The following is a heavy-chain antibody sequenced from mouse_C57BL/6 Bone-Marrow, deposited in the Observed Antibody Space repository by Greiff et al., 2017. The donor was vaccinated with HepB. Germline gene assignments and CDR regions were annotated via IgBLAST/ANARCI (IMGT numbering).Heavy chain of an antibody. J-gene: IGHJ2*01. CDR2: IDPETGGT. V-gene: IGHV1-15*01. CDR3: TRGKLGRDY. CDR1: GYTFTDYE. D-gene: IGHD4-1*01. Sequence: QVQLKESGAELVRPGASVTLSCKASGYTFTDYEMHWVKQTPVHGLEWIGAIDPETGGTAYNQKFKGKAILTADKSSSTAYMELRSLTSEDSAVYYCTRGKLGRDYWGQGTTLTVSS.